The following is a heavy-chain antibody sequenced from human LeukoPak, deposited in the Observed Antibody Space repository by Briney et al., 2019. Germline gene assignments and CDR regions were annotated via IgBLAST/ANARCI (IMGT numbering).Heavy chain of an antibody. CDR1: GFTFSNYW. D-gene: IGHD5-12*01. CDR3: VRDGGVSGYDLLDY. Sequence: GGSLRLSCAASGFTFSNYWMTWVRQAPGKGLEWVAHINQDGSEEHYMDSAKARFTISRDNAKNSLSLQMNSLRAEDTAVYYCVRDGGVSGYDLLDYWGQGTLVAVSS. CDR2: INQDGSEE. J-gene: IGHJ4*02. V-gene: IGHV3-7*01.